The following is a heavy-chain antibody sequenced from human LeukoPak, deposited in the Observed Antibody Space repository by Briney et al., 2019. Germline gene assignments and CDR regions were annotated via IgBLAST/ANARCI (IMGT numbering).Heavy chain of an antibody. D-gene: IGHD1-1*01. J-gene: IGHJ4*02. CDR3: ARDWNYFSC. Sequence: GGSLRLSCAASGFAFTDYWMHWLRQAPGKGLVWVSRIGSDGSTRYSDSVKGRLTISRDNAKNTLYLQMNSLRAEDTAVYYCARDWNYFSCWGQGTLVTVSS. CDR1: GFAFTDYW. V-gene: IGHV3-74*01. CDR2: IGSDGST.